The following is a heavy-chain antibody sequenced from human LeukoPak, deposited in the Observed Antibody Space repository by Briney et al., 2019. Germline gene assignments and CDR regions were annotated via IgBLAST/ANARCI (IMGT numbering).Heavy chain of an antibody. CDR1: GFTFSSYG. CDR2: IRYDGSNK. D-gene: IGHD3-3*01. CDR3: AKAHDXDFWSGXPSDY. V-gene: IGHV3-30*02. J-gene: IGHJ4*02. Sequence: GGSLRLSCAASGFTFSSYGMHWVRQAPGKGLEWVAFIRYDGSNKYYADSVKGRFTISRDNSKNTLYLQMNSLRAEDTAVYYCAKAHDXDFWSGXPSDYWGQGTLVTVSS.